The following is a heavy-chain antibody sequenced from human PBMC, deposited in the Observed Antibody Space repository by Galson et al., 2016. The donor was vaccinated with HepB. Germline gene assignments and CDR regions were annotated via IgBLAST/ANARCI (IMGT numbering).Heavy chain of an antibody. CDR2: ISTSGSTI. D-gene: IGHD3-22*01. CDR3: ARPSISYYFDTTGHYSTRNNWFDP. Sequence: SLRLSCAASGFTFSSYSMNWVRQTPGKGLEWVSYISTSGSTIYYADSVKGRFFISRDNTRNYLYMHMNSLEAEDTAVYYCARPSISYYFDTTGHYSTRNNWFDPWGQGTLVTVSS. V-gene: IGHV3-48*04. J-gene: IGHJ5*02. CDR1: GFTFSSYS.